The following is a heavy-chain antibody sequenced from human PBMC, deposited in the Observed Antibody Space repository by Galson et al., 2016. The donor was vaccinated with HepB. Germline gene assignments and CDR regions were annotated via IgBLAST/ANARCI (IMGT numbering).Heavy chain of an antibody. V-gene: IGHV3-30*18. CDR3: GKVIPNYNFYYGVGV. CDR1: GFNFSTYG. J-gene: IGHJ6*02. CDR2: ISYDGYEK. Sequence: SLRLSCAASGFNFSTYGMHWVRQAPGKGLEWVALISYDGYEKYYGDSVKGRFTISRDNSESTLYLQVNSLRHDDTALYYCGKVIPNYNFYYGVGVWGQGTTVIVSS. D-gene: IGHD2-2*02.